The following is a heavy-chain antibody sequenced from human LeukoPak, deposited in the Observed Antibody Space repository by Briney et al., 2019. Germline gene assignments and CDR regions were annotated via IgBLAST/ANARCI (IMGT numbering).Heavy chain of an antibody. CDR2: ISSSSSYI. CDR1: GFTFSSYS. CDR3: ARDRQDYYDSSGYYGDY. Sequence: GGSLRLSCAASGFTFSSYSMNWVRQAPGKGLEWVSSISSSSSYIYYADSVKGRFTISRDNAKNSLYLQVNSLRAEDTAVYYRARDRQDYYDSSGYYGDYWGQGTLVTVSS. V-gene: IGHV3-21*01. J-gene: IGHJ4*02. D-gene: IGHD3-22*01.